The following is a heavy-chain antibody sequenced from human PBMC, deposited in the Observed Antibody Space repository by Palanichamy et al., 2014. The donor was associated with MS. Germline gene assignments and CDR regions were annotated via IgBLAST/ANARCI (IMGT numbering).Heavy chain of an antibody. CDR2: ISGSGGDA. J-gene: IGHJ3*02. Sequence: EVQLLEVWGRAWYSRGGPVRLSCAASGFTFTSYAMTWVRQAPGKGLEWVSSISGSGGDAYYADSMRGRFTISRDNSKNTKNTLYLQMNSLRAEDTAVYYCAKGVTGRRAFDIWGQGTMVTVSS. CDR1: GFTFTSYA. CDR3: AKGVTGRRAFDI. D-gene: IGHD1-20*01. V-gene: IGHV3-23*01.